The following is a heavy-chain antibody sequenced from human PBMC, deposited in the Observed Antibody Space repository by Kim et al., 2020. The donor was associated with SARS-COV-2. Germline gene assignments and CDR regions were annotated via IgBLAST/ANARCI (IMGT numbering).Heavy chain of an antibody. J-gene: IGHJ4*02. CDR1: GGSISSSNW. CDR3: AREIARHDFLLDAQTYYFDY. V-gene: IGHV4-4*02. Sequence: SETLSLTCAVSGGSISSSNWWSWVRQPPGKGLEWIGEIYHSGSTNYNPSLKSRVTISVDKSKNQFSLKLSSVTAADTAVYYCAREIARHDFLLDAQTYYFDYWGQGTLVTVSS. CDR2: IYHSGST. D-gene: IGHD2-2*01.